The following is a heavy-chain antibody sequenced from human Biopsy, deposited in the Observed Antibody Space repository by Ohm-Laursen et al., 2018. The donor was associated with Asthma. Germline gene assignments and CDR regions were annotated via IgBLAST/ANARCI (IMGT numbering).Heavy chain of an antibody. CDR2: PIPVLGTP. J-gene: IGHJ6*02. CDR1: GDSFSNYA. V-gene: IGHV1-69*13. CDR3: ARGYSGSDRIVYYYSGLEV. D-gene: IGHD5-12*01. Sequence: SVKVSCKASGDSFSNYAISWVRQAPGQGLEWMGGPIPVLGTPDHAQMFEGRVTITADESTSTAYMELSSLRSEDTAVYYCARGYSGSDRIVYYYSGLEVWGQGTTVTVSS.